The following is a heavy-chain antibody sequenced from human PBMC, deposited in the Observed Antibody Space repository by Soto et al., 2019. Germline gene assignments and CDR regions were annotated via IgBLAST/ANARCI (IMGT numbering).Heavy chain of an antibody. V-gene: IGHV1-2*02. D-gene: IGHD4-17*01. CDR2: INPNSGGT. CDR1: GYTFTGYY. Sequence: GASVKVSCKASGYTFTGYYRHWVRQAPGQGLEWMGWINPNSGGTNYAQKFQGRVTMTRDTSIRTAYMELSRLRSDDTAVYYCAREDYGDSLRFGYWGQRTLFTVCS. J-gene: IGHJ4*02. CDR3: AREDYGDSLRFGY.